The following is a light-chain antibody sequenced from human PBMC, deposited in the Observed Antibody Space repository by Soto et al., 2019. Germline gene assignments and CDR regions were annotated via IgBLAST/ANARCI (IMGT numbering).Light chain of an antibody. V-gene: IGKV1-39*01. CDR2: AAS. CDR1: QTISYF. J-gene: IGKJ3*01. Sequence: DLQMTQSPSSLSASVGDRVTITCRASQTISYFLNWYQHKPGKAPKLLIYAASSFQSGVPSRFSGSGSGTDFTLTISSLQPEDFATYYCQQSYSAPFTFGPGTKVDIK. CDR3: QQSYSAPFT.